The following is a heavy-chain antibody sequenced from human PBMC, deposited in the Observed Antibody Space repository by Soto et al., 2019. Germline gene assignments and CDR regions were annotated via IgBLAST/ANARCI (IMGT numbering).Heavy chain of an antibody. J-gene: IGHJ4*02. CDR1: GFTFDDYA. D-gene: IGHD3-10*01. CDR3: AKDIGAITMVRGVIEYYFDY. CDR2: ISWNSGGI. Sequence: GGSLRLSCAASGFTFDDYAMHWVRQAPGKGLEWVSGISWNSGGIGYADSVKGRFPISRDNAKNSLYLQMNSLRAEDTALYYCAKDIGAITMVRGVIEYYFDYWGQGTLVTVSS. V-gene: IGHV3-9*01.